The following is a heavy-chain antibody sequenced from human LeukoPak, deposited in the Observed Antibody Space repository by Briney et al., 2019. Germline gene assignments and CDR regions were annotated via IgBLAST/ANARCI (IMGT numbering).Heavy chain of an antibody. CDR1: GFTFSTYW. D-gene: IGHD6-19*01. Sequence: PGGSLRLSCAASGFTFSTYWMHWVRQAPGKGLVWVSRINSDGSRTNYADSVKGRFTISRDNAKNTLYLQMNSLRTEDTAVYYCARPETQYSSGLDVFDIWGQGTMVTVSS. J-gene: IGHJ3*02. V-gene: IGHV3-74*01. CDR2: INSDGSRT. CDR3: ARPETQYSSGLDVFDI.